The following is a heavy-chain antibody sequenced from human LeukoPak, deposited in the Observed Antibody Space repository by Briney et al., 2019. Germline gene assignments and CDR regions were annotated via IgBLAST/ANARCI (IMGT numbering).Heavy chain of an antibody. CDR2: ISSNGGST. J-gene: IGHJ4*02. CDR1: GFTFSTYA. D-gene: IGHD2-15*01. CDR3: VRQIYCSGGSCYSYYFDY. V-gene: IGHV3-64D*06. Sequence: GGSLRLSRSASGFTFSTYAMHWVRQAPGKGLEYVSGISSNGGSTYYAEFVKGTFTISRDNSKNTVHLQMSSLRAEDTAVYYCVRQIYCSGGSCYSYYFDYWGQGTLVTVSS.